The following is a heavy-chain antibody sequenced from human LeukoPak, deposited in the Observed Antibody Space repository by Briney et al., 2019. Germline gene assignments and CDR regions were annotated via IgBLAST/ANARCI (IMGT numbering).Heavy chain of an antibody. CDR3: ARVSIPAVTDAFDI. V-gene: IGHV4-31*03. J-gene: IGHJ3*02. Sequence: SETLSLTCTVSGGSISSGGYSWSWIRQHPGKGLEWIGYIYYSGSTYYNPSLKSRVTISVDTSKNQFSLKLSSVTAADTAVYYCARVSIPAVTDAFDIWGQGTMVTVSS. D-gene: IGHD2-2*01. CDR1: GGSISSGGYS. CDR2: IYYSGST.